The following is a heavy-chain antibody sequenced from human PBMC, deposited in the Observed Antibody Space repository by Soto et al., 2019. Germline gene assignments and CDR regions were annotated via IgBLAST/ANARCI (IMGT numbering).Heavy chain of an antibody. V-gene: IGHV3-64*01. J-gene: IGHJ4*02. D-gene: IGHD6-19*01. CDR3: ARQWLDSYYFDY. Sequence: EVQLVESGGGLVQPGGSLRLSCAASGFTFSSYAMHWVRQAPGKGLEYVSAISSNGRSTYYANSVKGRFTISRDNSKNTLYLQMGSLRAEDMAVYYCARQWLDSYYFDYWGQGTLVTVSS. CDR2: ISSNGRST. CDR1: GFTFSSYA.